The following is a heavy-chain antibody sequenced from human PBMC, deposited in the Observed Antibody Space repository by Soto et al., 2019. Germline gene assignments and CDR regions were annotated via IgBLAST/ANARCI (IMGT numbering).Heavy chain of an antibody. CDR3: ATSTFHDFWRAAC. CDR1: GYTFADFY. V-gene: IGHV1-2*02. Sequence: ASVKVSCKASGYTFADFYIHWVRQAPGEGFEWMGWMNPKTGGSSYAQKFLGRVAMTRDTSISTAYMDLSRLSSNDTAVYFCATSTFHDFWRAACWGQENMVIACS. CDR2: MNPKTGGS. D-gene: IGHD3-3*01. J-gene: IGHJ4*03.